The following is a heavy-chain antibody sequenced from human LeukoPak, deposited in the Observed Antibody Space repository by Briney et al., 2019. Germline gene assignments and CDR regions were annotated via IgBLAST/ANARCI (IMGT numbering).Heavy chain of an antibody. CDR1: GFTFSGHA. Sequence: PGRSLRLSCAASGFTFSGHAMHWVRQVPGKGLEWVAVTSKDGSDKYYADSVKGRFTISRDNAKNSLYLQMNSLRAEDTAVYYCAREGGSGSLDYWGQGTLVTVSS. V-gene: IGHV3-30*03. CDR3: AREGGSGSLDY. CDR2: TSKDGSDK. J-gene: IGHJ4*02. D-gene: IGHD3-10*01.